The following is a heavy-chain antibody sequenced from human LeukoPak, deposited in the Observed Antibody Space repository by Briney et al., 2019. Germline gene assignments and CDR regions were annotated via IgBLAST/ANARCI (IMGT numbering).Heavy chain of an antibody. D-gene: IGHD2-8*01. Sequence: GGSLRLSCAASGFTFSSYAMHWVRQAPGKGLEWVSAISGSGGSTYYADSVKGRFTISRDNSKNTLYLQMNSLRAEDTAVYYCAKDHVLMVYASYYWGQGTLVTVSS. J-gene: IGHJ4*02. CDR1: GFTFSSYA. V-gene: IGHV3-23*01. CDR2: ISGSGGST. CDR3: AKDHVLMVYASYY.